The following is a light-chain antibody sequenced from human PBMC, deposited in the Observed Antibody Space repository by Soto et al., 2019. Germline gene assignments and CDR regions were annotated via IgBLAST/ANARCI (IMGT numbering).Light chain of an antibody. V-gene: IGKV3-11*01. CDR1: QSVSSF. Sequence: EIVLTQSPATLSLSPGERATLSCRASQSVSSFLAWYQQKPGQAPRLPIYDASNRATGIPARFSGSGSGTDFTLTISSLEPEDFAIYYCQQRSHWPWTCGQGTEVEI. J-gene: IGKJ1*01. CDR3: QQRSHWPWT. CDR2: DAS.